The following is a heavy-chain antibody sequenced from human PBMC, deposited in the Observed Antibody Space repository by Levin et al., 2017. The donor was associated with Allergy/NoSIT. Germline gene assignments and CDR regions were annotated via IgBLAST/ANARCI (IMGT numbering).Heavy chain of an antibody. D-gene: IGHD6-19*01. CDR2: ISGSGLST. CDR3: AKDGVAVAGTYDY. V-gene: IGHV3-23*01. CDR1: GFTFSSYA. J-gene: IGHJ4*02. Sequence: GGSLRLSCAASGFTFSSYAMSWVRQGPGKGLEWVSAISGSGLSTYYADSVKGRFTISRDSSKNTLYVQMNSLRAEDTAVYYCAKDGVAVAGTYDYWGQGTLVTVSS.